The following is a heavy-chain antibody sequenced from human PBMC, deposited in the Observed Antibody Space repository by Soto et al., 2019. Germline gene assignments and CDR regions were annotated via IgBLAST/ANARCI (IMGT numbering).Heavy chain of an antibody. CDR2: FSGSGAGT. CDR3: AKDRWNDPIPDY. D-gene: IGHD1-1*01. CDR1: GFTFSSYA. V-gene: IGHV3-23*01. J-gene: IGHJ4*02. Sequence: GGSLRLSCAASGFTFSSYAMSWVRQAPGKGLEWVSGFSGSGAGTYYADSVKGRFTVSRDNSKNTLYLQMNSLRAEDTAVYYCAKDRWNDPIPDYWGQGILVTVSS.